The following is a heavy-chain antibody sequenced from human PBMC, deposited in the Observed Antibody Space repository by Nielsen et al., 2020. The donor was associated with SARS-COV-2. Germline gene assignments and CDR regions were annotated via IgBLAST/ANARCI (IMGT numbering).Heavy chain of an antibody. CDR3: ARGGDTLNYYYYYMDV. J-gene: IGHJ6*03. D-gene: IGHD5-18*01. CDR2: IWYDGSNK. CDR1: GFTSSSYG. Sequence: GGSLRLSCAASGFTSSSYGIHWVRQAPGKGLEWVAVIWYDGSNKYYADSVKGRFTISRDNSKNTLYLQMNSLRAEDTAVYYCARGGDTLNYYYYYMDVWGKGTTITVSS. V-gene: IGHV3-33*01.